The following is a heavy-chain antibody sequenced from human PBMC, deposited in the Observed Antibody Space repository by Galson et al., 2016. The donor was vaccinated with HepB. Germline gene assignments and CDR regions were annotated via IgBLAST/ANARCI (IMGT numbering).Heavy chain of an antibody. J-gene: IGHJ6*02. V-gene: IGHV3-33*01. D-gene: IGHD4-11*01. CDR3: ARDGPKSPYSYYYYYGMDV. CDR1: GFTFSTYG. CDR2: IWYDGSNK. Sequence: SLRLSCAASGFTFSTYGMHWVRQAPGKGLEWVAAIWYDGSNKYYGDSVKGRTLISRDNNNTTLYLQMNSLRAEDTAVYYCARDGPKSPYSYYYYYGMDVWGQGTTVIVS.